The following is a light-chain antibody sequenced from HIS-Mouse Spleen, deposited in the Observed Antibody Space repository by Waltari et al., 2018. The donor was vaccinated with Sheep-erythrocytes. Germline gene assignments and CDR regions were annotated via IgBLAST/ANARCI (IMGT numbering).Light chain of an antibody. J-gene: IGKJ3*01. CDR2: KAS. V-gene: IGKV1-5*03. CDR1: QSISSW. Sequence: DIQMTQSPSTLSASVGDRVTITSRASQSISSWLAWYQQKPGKAPKLLIYKASSLESGVPSRFSGSGSGTEFTLTISSLQPDDFATYYCQQYNSSLTFGPGTKVDIK. CDR3: QQYNSSLT.